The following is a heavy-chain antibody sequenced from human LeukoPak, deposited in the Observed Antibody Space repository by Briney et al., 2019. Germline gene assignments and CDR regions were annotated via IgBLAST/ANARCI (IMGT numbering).Heavy chain of an antibody. J-gene: IGHJ4*02. CDR3: AKDPHAIIVATIRSYYFDY. D-gene: IGHD5-12*01. V-gene: IGHV3-23*01. Sequence: GGSLRLSCAASGFTFSSYAMSWVRQAPGKGLEWVSTISGSGGSTYYADSVKGRFTISRDNSKNTLYLQMNSLRAEDTAVYYCAKDPHAIIVATIRSYYFDYWGQGTLVTVSS. CDR2: ISGSGGST. CDR1: GFTFSSYA.